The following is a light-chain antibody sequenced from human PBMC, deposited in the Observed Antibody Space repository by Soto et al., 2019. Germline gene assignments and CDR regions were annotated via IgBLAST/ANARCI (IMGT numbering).Light chain of an antibody. V-gene: IGKV1-39*01. CDR2: AAS. Sequence: DIQITQSPSSLSASVVDRFTITCGASQSISSYLNWYQQKPGKAPKLLIYAASSLQSGVPPRFSGSGSGTDFTLTISSLQPEDFATYYCQQSYSTPLTFGGGTKVDIK. CDR1: QSISSY. J-gene: IGKJ4*01. CDR3: QQSYSTPLT.